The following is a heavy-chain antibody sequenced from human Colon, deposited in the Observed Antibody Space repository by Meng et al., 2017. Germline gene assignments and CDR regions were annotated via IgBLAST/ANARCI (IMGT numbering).Heavy chain of an antibody. V-gene: IGHV3-49*04. CDR1: GFTFGDYA. Sequence: GGSLRLSCTASGFTFGDYAMSWVHQAPGKGLEWIGFIRSKPYGGATEYAASVKGRFSISRDDSKSIACLQMNSLRAEDTAVYYCTRDGSVWGQGTLVTVSS. CDR2: IRSKPYGGAT. J-gene: IGHJ4*02. CDR3: TRDGSV.